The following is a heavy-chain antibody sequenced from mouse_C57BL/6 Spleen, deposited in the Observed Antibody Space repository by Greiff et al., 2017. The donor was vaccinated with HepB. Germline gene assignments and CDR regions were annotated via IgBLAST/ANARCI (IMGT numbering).Heavy chain of an antibody. CDR2: IFPGSGST. J-gene: IGHJ4*01. V-gene: IGHV1-75*01. D-gene: IGHD2-2*01. CDR1: GYTFTDYY. Sequence: QVQLQQSGAGLVKPGASVKISCKASGYTFTDYYINWVKQRPGQGLEWIGWIFPGSGSTYYNEKFKGKATLTVDKSSSTAYMLLSSLTSEDSAVYFCERSSYYGNDGAMDYWGQGTSVTVSS. CDR3: ERSSYYGNDGAMDY.